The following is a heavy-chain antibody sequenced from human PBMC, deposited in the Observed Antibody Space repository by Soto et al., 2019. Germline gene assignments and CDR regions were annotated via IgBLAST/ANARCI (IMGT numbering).Heavy chain of an antibody. V-gene: IGHV1-69*13. CDR1: GGTFSSYA. CDR3: ARVSGIAARPHYYYGMDV. Sequence: ASVKVSCKAPGGTFSSYAISWVRQAPGQGLEWMGGIIPIFGTANYAQKFQGRVTITADESTSTAYMELSSLRSEDTAVYYCARVSGIAARPHYYYGMDVWGQGTTVTVSS. CDR2: IIPIFGTA. J-gene: IGHJ6*02. D-gene: IGHD6-6*01.